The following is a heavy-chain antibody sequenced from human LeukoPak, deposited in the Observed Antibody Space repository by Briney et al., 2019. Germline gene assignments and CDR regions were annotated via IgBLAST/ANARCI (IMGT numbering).Heavy chain of an antibody. CDR3: ASGEIAAAAPFDY. CDR2: IYYSGST. D-gene: IGHD6-13*01. J-gene: IGHJ4*02. CDR1: GGSISSSSYY. V-gene: IGHV4-39*07. Sequence: KASETLSLTCTVSGGSISSSSYYWGWIRQPPGKGLEWIGSIYYSGSTYYNPSLKSRVTISVDTSKNQFSLKLSSVTAADTAVYYCASGEIAAAAPFDYWGQGTLVTVSS.